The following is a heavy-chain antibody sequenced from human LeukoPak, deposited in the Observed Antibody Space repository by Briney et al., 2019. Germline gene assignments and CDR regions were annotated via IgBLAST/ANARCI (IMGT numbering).Heavy chain of an antibody. CDR1: GFTFSIYA. CDR2: ISDSGGNT. Sequence: PGGSLRLSCAASGFTFSIYAMSKVRQAPGKGLEWVSGISDSGGNTYYADSVKGRFTISRDNSKNTLYLQMNSLRAEDTAVYYCAKGELGMREDWGQGTLVTVSS. V-gene: IGHV3-23*01. J-gene: IGHJ4*02. CDR3: AKGELGMRED. D-gene: IGHD7-27*01.